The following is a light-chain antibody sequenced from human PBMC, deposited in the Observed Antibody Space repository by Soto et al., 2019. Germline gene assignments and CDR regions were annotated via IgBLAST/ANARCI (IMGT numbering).Light chain of an antibody. Sequence: DIVMTQSPDSLAVSLGERATINCKSSQSVLHSSNNKNYLAWYQQKPGQPPKLLFYWASTRESGVPDRFSGSGSGTDFTLTISSLQAEDVAVYYCQQHYSTPLTFGPGTKVDI. CDR1: QSVLHSSNNKNY. CDR3: QQHYSTPLT. J-gene: IGKJ3*01. CDR2: WAS. V-gene: IGKV4-1*01.